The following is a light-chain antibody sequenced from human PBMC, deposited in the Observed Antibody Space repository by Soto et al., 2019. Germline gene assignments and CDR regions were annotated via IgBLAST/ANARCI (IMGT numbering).Light chain of an antibody. V-gene: IGKV1-5*01. J-gene: IGKJ2*01. Sequence: DIQMTQSPSTLSASVGDRVTITGRASQSISSWLAWYQQKPGKAPKLLIYGASSLESGVPSRFSGSGSVTEFTLTIDSLQPDDFATYYCQQYSSSSPTFGQGTKLEIK. CDR2: GAS. CDR1: QSISSW. CDR3: QQYSSSSPT.